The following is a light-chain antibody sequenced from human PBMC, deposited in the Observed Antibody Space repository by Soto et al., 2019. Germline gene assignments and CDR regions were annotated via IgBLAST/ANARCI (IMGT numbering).Light chain of an antibody. J-gene: IGLJ2*01. CDR1: SSDVGSYNL. V-gene: IGLV2-23*01. CDR2: EGS. Sequence: QSALTQPASVSGSHGQSITISCTGTSSDVGSYNLVSWYQQHPGKAPKLMIYEGSKRPSGVSNRFSGSKSGNTASLTISGLHAEDEADYYCCSYAGSSTYLVFGGGTKVTVL. CDR3: CSYAGSSTYLV.